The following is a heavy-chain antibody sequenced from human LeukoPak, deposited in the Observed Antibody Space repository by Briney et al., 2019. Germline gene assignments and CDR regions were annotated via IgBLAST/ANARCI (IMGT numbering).Heavy chain of an antibody. V-gene: IGHV4-34*01. D-gene: IGHD6-13*01. CDR3: AREYSSSWYDSDAFDI. CDR2: INHSGST. CDR1: GGSFSGYY. Sequence: SETLSLTCAVYGGSFSGYYWSWIRQPPGKGLEWIGEINHSGSTNYNPSLKSRVTISVDTSKNQFSLKLSSVTAADTAVYYCAREYSSSWYDSDAFDIWGQGTMVTVSS. J-gene: IGHJ3*02.